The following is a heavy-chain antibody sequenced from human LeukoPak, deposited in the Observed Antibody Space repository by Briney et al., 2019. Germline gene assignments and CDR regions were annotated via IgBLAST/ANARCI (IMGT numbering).Heavy chain of an antibody. CDR1: GFTFSSYG. CDR2: IWYGGSNK. CDR3: ARGYCSGGSCSYYFDY. D-gene: IGHD2-15*01. V-gene: IGHV3-33*08. J-gene: IGHJ4*02. Sequence: GGSLRLSCAASGFTFSSYGMHWVRQAPGKGLEWVAVIWYGGSNKYYADSVKGRFTISRDNSKNTLYLQMNSLRAEDTAVYYCARGYCSGGSCSYYFDYWGQGTLVTVSS.